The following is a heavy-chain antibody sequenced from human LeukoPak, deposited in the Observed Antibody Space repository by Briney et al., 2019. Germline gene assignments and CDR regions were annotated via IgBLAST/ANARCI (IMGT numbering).Heavy chain of an antibody. CDR3: ARNTLRTRAYFDY. D-gene: IGHD3-16*01. J-gene: IGHJ4*02. V-gene: IGHV4-59*01. CDR2: IYYSGST. CDR1: GGSIGTYY. Sequence: SETLSLTCTVSGGSIGTYYWSWIRQPPGKGLEWVAYIYYSGSTNYNPSLKSRVTISLDTSKNQFSLRLSSVTAADTAVYYCARNTLRTRAYFDYWGQGTLVTVSS.